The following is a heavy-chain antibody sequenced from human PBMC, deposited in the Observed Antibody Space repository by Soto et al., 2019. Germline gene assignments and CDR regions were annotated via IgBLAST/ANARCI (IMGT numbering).Heavy chain of an antibody. CDR1: GGSISSYY. CDR3: ARGVGGHGSAFDI. Sequence: QVQLQESGPGLVKPSETLSLTCTVSGGSISSYYWSWIRQPPGKGLEWIGYIYYSGSTNYNPPLKSRVTIYVARSKTQSSLKLSPVTVGDPAVYDFARGVGGHGSAFDIWGHGTMVTVSS. V-gene: IGHV4-59*01. J-gene: IGHJ3*02. D-gene: IGHD2-15*01. CDR2: IYYSGST.